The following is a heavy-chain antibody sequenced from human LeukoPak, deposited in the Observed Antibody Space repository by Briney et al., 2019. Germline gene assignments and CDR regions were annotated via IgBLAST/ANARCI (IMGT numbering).Heavy chain of an antibody. D-gene: IGHD3-22*01. CDR2: IRYDGSNK. J-gene: IGHJ4*02. CDR1: GFTFSSYG. Sequence: PGGSLRLSCAASGFTFSSYGMHWVRQAPGKGLEWVAFIRYDGSNKYYADSVKGRFTISRDNSKNTLYLQMNSLRAEDTAVYYCAKLEYYYDSSGYYDNFDYWGQGTLVTVSS. V-gene: IGHV3-30*02. CDR3: AKLEYYYDSSGYYDNFDY.